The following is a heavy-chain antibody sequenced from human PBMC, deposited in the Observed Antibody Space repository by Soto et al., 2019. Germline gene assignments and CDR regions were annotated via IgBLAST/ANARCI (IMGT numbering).Heavy chain of an antibody. CDR3: ARDGTYYDYVWGSYRSNSYFDY. CDR2: IWYDGSNK. V-gene: IGHV3-33*01. CDR1: GFTFSSYG. J-gene: IGHJ4*02. Sequence: QVQLVESGGGVVQPGRSLRLSCAASGFTFSSYGMHWVRQAPGKGLEWVAVIWYDGSNKYYADSVKGRFTISRDNSKNTLYLQMNSLRAEDTAVYYCARDGTYYDYVWGSYRSNSYFDYWGQGTLVTVSS. D-gene: IGHD3-16*02.